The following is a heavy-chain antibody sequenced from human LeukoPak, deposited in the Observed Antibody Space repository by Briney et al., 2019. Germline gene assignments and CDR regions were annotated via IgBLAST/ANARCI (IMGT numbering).Heavy chain of an antibody. V-gene: IGHV1-2*02. Sequence: GASVKVSCKASGYTFTGYHMLWVRQAPGQGLEWMGWINPNSGGTNYAQKFQGRVTMTRDTSISTAYMELSRLRSDDTAVYYCARDRRSYGSSLGVGYWGQGTLVTVSS. CDR2: INPNSGGT. J-gene: IGHJ4*02. D-gene: IGHD5-18*01. CDR3: ARDRRSYGSSLGVGY. CDR1: GYTFTGYH.